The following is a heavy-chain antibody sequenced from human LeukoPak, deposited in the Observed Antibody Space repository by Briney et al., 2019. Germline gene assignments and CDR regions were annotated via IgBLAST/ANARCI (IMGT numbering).Heavy chain of an antibody. J-gene: IGHJ4*02. CDR3: ARHGAYYYDSSGYPFDY. CDR1: GYSFTSYW. Sequence: GESLKISCKDSGYSFTSYWIGWVRQLPGKGLEWMGIIYPGDSDTRYSPSFQGQVTISADKSISTAYLQWSSLKASDTAMYYCARHGAYYYDSSGYPFDYWGQGTLVTVSS. V-gene: IGHV5-51*01. D-gene: IGHD3-22*01. CDR2: IYPGDSDT.